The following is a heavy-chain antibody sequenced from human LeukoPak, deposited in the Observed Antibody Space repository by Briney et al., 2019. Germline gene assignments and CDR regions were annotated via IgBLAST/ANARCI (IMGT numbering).Heavy chain of an antibody. CDR2: ISAYNGNT. V-gene: IGHV1-18*01. D-gene: IGHD3-10*01. CDR1: GYTITSYG. Sequence: ASVKVSCKASGYTITSYGISWVRQAPGQGLEWMGWISAYNGNTNYAQKLQGRVTMTTDTSTSTAYMELRSLRSDDTAVYYCARVRYGSGSYYTHRGSDPWGQGTLVTVSS. J-gene: IGHJ5*02. CDR3: ARVRYGSGSYYTHRGSDP.